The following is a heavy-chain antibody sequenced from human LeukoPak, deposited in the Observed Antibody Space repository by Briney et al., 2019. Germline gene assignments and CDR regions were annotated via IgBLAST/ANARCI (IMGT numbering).Heavy chain of an antibody. V-gene: IGHV1-69*04. CDR3: ARALDCTNGVCFGDDAFDI. CDR2: IIPIDGVE. CDR1: GGTFSSYA. Sequence: SVKVSCKASGGTFSSYAISWVRQAPGQGLEWMGRIIPIDGVENYAQKFQGRVTITEDKLTSTAYMELSSLRSEDTAVYYCARALDCTNGVCFGDDAFDIWGQGTMVTVSS. J-gene: IGHJ3*02. D-gene: IGHD2-8*01.